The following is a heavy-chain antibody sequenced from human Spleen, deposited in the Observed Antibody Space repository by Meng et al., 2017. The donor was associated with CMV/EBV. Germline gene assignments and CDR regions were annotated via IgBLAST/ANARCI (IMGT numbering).Heavy chain of an antibody. D-gene: IGHD4-17*01. V-gene: IGHV1-18*01. CDR2: ISAENGNT. Sequence: KASGYPFDIFGITWVRQVPGQGLEWVGWISAENGNTNYAQKFQGRVALTTDTSTKTAYMDLRGLRSDDSAVYYCARAGAAVTTHFDFWGRGTLVTVSS. CDR3: ARAGAAVTTHFDF. CDR1: GYPFDIFG. J-gene: IGHJ4*02.